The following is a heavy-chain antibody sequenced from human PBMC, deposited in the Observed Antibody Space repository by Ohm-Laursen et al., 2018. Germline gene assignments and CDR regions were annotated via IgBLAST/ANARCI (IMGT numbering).Heavy chain of an antibody. D-gene: IGHD2-15*01. Sequence: SLRLSCTASGFPFSAYSMNWVRQAPGKGLEWISYISNVVSVTWYADSVKGRFTVSRDNAKNSLYLQMNSLRAEDTALYYCAKDIGGSLYSGAFDIWGQGTMVTVSS. CDR1: GFPFSAYS. CDR2: ISNVVSVT. V-gene: IGHV3-48*01. CDR3: AKDIGGSLYSGAFDI. J-gene: IGHJ3*02.